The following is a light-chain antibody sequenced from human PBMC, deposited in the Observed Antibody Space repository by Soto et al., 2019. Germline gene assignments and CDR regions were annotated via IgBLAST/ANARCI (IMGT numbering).Light chain of an antibody. Sequence: QSVLTQPPSASGCPGQSLTSSCTGTSSDVGFYNFVSWYQQRPGKAPKLVIYEVTKRPSGVPDRFSGSKSGSTASLTVSGLQADDEAEYYCASYAGTKLFVFGSGTKVTVL. J-gene: IGLJ1*01. CDR1: SSDVGFYNF. CDR2: EVT. CDR3: ASYAGTKLFV. V-gene: IGLV2-8*01.